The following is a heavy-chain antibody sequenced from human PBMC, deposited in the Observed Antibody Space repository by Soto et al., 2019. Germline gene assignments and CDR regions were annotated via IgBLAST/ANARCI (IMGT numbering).Heavy chain of an antibody. V-gene: IGHV3-74*01. D-gene: IGHD6-13*01. Sequence: GGSLRLSCAASGFTFSSYWMHWVRQAPGKGLVWVSRINSDGSSTSYADSVKGRFTISRDNAKNTLYLQMNSLGAEETAVYYCARERIAAASQVYYMDVWGKGTTVTVSS. CDR3: ARERIAAASQVYYMDV. CDR2: INSDGSST. J-gene: IGHJ6*03. CDR1: GFTFSSYW.